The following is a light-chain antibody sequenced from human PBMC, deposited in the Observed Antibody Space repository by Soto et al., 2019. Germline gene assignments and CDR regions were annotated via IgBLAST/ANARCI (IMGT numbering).Light chain of an antibody. CDR3: QQYGSSGT. CDR2: GAS. J-gene: IGKJ1*01. Sequence: EIVMTQSPATLSVSPGERATLSCRASQSVGYNLAWYQQKPAQAPRLLIYGASNRATGIPDRFSGSGSGTDFTLTISRLEPEDFAVYYCQQYGSSGTFGQGTKVDIK. CDR1: QSVGYN. V-gene: IGKV3-20*01.